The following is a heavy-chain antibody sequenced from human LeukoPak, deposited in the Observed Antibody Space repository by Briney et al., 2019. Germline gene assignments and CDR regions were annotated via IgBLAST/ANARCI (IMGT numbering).Heavy chain of an antibody. Sequence: GGSLRLSCAASGFTFSSYAMSWVRQAPGKGLEWVSAIGGSGGSTYHADSVKGRFTISRDNSKNTLYLQMNSLRAEDTTVYYCAKGSRQDYDSSGYFYWGQGTLVTVSS. V-gene: IGHV3-23*01. D-gene: IGHD3-22*01. CDR2: IGGSGGST. CDR3: AKGSRQDYDSSGYFY. CDR1: GFTFSSYA. J-gene: IGHJ4*02.